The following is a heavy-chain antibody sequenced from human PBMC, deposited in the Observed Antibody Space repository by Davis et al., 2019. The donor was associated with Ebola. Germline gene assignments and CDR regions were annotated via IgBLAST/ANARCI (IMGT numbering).Heavy chain of an antibody. CDR2: IYTSGST. Sequence: PSETLSLTCTVSGGSISSYYWSWIRQPAGKGLEWIGRIYTSGSTNYNPSLKSRVTMSVDTSKNQFSLKLSSVTAADTAVYYCACSYYDSSGYHGAYGMDVWGQGTTVTVSS. J-gene: IGHJ6*02. D-gene: IGHD3-22*01. V-gene: IGHV4-4*07. CDR3: ACSYYDSSGYHGAYGMDV. CDR1: GGSISSYY.